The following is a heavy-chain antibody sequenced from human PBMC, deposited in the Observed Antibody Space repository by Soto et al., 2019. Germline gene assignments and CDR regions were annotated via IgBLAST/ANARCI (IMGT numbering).Heavy chain of an antibody. CDR1: GFTFSSYS. J-gene: IGHJ4*02. CDR3: ARDFPGELELRYFDY. V-gene: IGHV3-21*01. D-gene: IGHD1-7*01. CDR2: ISSSSYI. Sequence: GGSLRLSCAASGFTFSSYSMNWVRQAPGKGLEWVSSISSSSYIYYADSVKGRFTISRDNAKNSLYLQMNSLRAEDTAVYYCARDFPGELELRYFDYWGQGTLVTVSS.